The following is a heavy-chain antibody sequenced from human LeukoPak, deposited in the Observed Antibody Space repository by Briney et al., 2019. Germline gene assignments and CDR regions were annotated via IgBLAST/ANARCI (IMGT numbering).Heavy chain of an antibody. V-gene: IGHV3-15*01. CDR3: TTDSPPVLRFLEWQGGEEYYMDV. CDR2: IKSKTDGGTT. J-gene: IGHJ6*03. CDR1: GFTFSNAW. Sequence: PGGSLRPSCAASGFTFSNAWMSWVRQAPGKGLEWVGRIKSKTDGGTTDYAAPVKGRFTISRDDSKNTLYLQMNSLKTEDTAVYYCTTDSPPVLRFLEWQGGEEYYMDVWGKGTTVTVSS. D-gene: IGHD3-3*01.